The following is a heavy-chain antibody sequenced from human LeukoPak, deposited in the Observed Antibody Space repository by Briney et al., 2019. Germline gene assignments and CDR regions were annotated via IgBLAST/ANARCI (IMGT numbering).Heavy chain of an antibody. CDR2: ISRSGGIT. CDR1: GFTFSNYW. Sequence: GGALRLCCAASGFTFSNYWMTWVRQSPGKGLEWVSAISRSGGITYYADSVKGRFTISRDNSKNTLYLQMTSLRAEDTAVYYFAKGPIAEAEDLYFDYWGQGTLVTVSS. CDR3: AKGPIAEAEDLYFDY. J-gene: IGHJ4*02. D-gene: IGHD6-13*01. V-gene: IGHV3-23*01.